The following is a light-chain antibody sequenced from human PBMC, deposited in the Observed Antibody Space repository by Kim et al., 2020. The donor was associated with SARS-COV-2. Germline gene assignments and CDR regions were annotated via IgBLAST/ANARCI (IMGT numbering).Light chain of an antibody. V-gene: IGLV2-14*01. Sequence: ALTQPASVSGSPGQSITISCTGTSSDVGGYNFVSWYQQHPGKAPKFMIFDVSKRPSGVSNRFSGSKSGNTASLTISGLQPEDEADYYCSSYASSSTWVFGGGTQLTVL. CDR3: SSYASSSTWV. CDR2: DVS. CDR1: SSDVGGYNF. J-gene: IGLJ3*02.